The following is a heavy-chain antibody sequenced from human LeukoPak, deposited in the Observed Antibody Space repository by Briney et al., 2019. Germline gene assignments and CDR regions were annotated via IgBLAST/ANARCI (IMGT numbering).Heavy chain of an antibody. J-gene: IGHJ3*02. CDR1: GGSVSSGGYY. CDR2: IYYSGST. D-gene: IGHD3-22*01. V-gene: IGHV4-31*03. CDR3: ARAPGYYDSSGYYWPGAFDI. Sequence: SQTLSLTCTVSGGSVSSGGYYWSWIRQHPGKGLEWIGYIYYSGSTYYNPSLKSRVTISVDTSKNQFSLKLSSVTAADTAVYYCARAPGYYDSSGYYWPGAFDIWGQGTMVTVSS.